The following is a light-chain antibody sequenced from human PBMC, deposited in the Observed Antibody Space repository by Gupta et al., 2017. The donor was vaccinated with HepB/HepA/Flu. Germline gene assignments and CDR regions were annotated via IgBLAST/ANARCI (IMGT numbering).Light chain of an antibody. CDR2: KAS. CDR3: QQFDTYSGET. Sequence: DINMTQSPSTLSASVGDRVAITCRASQNINNWLAWYQQKPGKAPKLLIYKASRLESGVPSRFSGRGSGTDFSLTISSLQPDDFATYYCQQFDTYSGETFGQGTKVEI. J-gene: IGKJ1*01. V-gene: IGKV1-5*03. CDR1: QNINNW.